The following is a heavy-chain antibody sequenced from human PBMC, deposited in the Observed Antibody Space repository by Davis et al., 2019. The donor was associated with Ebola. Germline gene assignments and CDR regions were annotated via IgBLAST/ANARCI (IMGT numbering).Heavy chain of an antibody. V-gene: IGHV3-53*01. CDR2: IYSGGST. Sequence: PGGSLRLSCAASGFTVSSNYMSWVRQAPGKGLEWVSVIYSGGSTYYADSVKGRFTISRDNSKNTLYLQMNSLRAEDTAVYYCAKVGELPTYYYYYYMDVWGKGTTVTVSS. CDR3: AKVGELPTYYYYYYMDV. J-gene: IGHJ6*03. CDR1: GFTVSSNY. D-gene: IGHD1-26*01.